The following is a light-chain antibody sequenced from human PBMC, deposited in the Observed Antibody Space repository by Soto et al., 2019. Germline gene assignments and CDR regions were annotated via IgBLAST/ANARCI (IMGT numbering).Light chain of an antibody. CDR3: QQRSNWPLT. CDR2: DAS. V-gene: IGKV3-11*01. Sequence: EIVLTQSPATLSLSPGERATLSFRASQSVSNYLAWYQQKPGQAPRLLIYDASNRATGIPARFSGSGSGTDFTLTISSLEPEDFAVYYCQQRSNWPLTFGGGTQGGYQ. J-gene: IGKJ4*01. CDR1: QSVSNY.